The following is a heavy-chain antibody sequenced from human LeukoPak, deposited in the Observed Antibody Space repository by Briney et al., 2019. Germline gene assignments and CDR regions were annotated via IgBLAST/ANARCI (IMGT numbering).Heavy chain of an antibody. D-gene: IGHD5-12*01. J-gene: IGHJ5*02. CDR1: GFTFSSYG. CDR3: AKCGVIVATTNWFDP. Sequence: GRSLRLSCAASGFTFSSYGMHWVRQAPGKGLGWVAVISYDGSNKYYADSVKGRFTISRDNSKNTLYLQMNSLRAEDTAVYYCAKCGVIVATTNWFDPWGQGTLVTVSS. CDR2: ISYDGSNK. V-gene: IGHV3-30*18.